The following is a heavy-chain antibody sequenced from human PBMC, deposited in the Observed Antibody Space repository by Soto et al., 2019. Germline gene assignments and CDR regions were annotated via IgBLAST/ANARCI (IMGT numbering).Heavy chain of an antibody. V-gene: IGHV4-4*07. CDR1: GGSISGYY. J-gene: IGHJ6*02. CDR3: ARDEXYSSGWYSYYYYYGMDV. Sequence: SETLSLTCTVSGGSISGYYWSWIRQPAGKGLEWIGRIYTSGSTNYNPSLKSRVTMSVDTSKNQFSLKLSSVTAADTAVYYCARDEXYSSGWYSYYYYYGMDVWGQGTTVTVSS. D-gene: IGHD6-19*01. CDR2: IYTSGST.